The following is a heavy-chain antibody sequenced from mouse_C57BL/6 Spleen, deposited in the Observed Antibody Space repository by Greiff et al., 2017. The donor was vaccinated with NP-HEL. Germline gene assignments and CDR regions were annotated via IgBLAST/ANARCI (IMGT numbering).Heavy chain of an antibody. J-gene: IGHJ3*01. CDR2: IYPGDGDT. CDR1: GYAFSSSW. Sequence: VQLKQSGPELVKPGASVKISCKASGYAFSSSWMNWVKQRPGKGLEWIGRIYPGDGDTNYNGKFKGKATLTADKSSSTAYMQLSSLTSEDSAVYFCARKAGTGTFAYWGQGTLVTVSA. D-gene: IGHD4-1*01. V-gene: IGHV1-82*01. CDR3: ARKAGTGTFAY.